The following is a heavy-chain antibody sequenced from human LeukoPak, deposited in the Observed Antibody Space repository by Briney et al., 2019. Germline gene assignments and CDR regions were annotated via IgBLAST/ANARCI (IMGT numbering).Heavy chain of an antibody. CDR1: DGSLTNYF. J-gene: IGHJ4*02. D-gene: IGHD3-3*01. V-gene: IGHV4-59*01. CDR2: IYYSGSP. Sequence: PSETLSLTCTVSDGSLTNYFWNWIRQPPGKGLEWIGYIYYSGSPNYNPSLKSRVTMSVDTSKNQFSLKVSSVTAADTAVYYCARGSAYGVVIMDYWGQGTLVTVSS. CDR3: ARGSAYGVVIMDY.